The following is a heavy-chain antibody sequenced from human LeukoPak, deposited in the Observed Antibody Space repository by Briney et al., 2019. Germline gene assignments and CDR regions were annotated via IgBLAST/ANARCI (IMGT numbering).Heavy chain of an antibody. CDR2: IYYSGST. Sequence: SETLSLTCTVSGGSISINSYYWGWIRQPPGKGLEYIGSIYYSGSTYYNPSLKSRFTISVDTSKNQCSVKLSSVTAADTAVYYCARHRTITGITAVRAAFDIWGQGTMVTVSS. CDR1: GGSISINSYY. J-gene: IGHJ3*02. D-gene: IGHD1/OR15-1a*01. V-gene: IGHV4-39*01. CDR3: ARHRTITGITAVRAAFDI.